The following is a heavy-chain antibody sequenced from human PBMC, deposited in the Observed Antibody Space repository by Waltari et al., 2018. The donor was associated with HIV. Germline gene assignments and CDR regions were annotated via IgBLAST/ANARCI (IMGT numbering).Heavy chain of an antibody. J-gene: IGHJ4*02. CDR2: INNDGIT. Sequence: EVQLVESGGGLVQPGGSLRLSCAASGFTFSSYWMHWVRQAPGKGLVCVSRINNDGITSYADSVKGRFTISRDNAKNTLYLQMNSLRAEDTAVYYCARDPFTNYRAFDYWGQGTLVTVSS. V-gene: IGHV3-74*01. D-gene: IGHD1-7*01. CDR3: ARDPFTNYRAFDY. CDR1: GFTFSSYW.